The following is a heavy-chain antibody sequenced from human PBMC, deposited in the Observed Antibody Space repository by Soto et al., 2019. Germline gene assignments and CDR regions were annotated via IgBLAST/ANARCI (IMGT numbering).Heavy chain of an antibody. CDR1: GFSFTTKGVA. V-gene: IGHV2-5*02. CDR2: IYWDGDK. D-gene: IGHD2-21*01. Sequence: QITLRESGPTLLKPTETLTLTCSFSGFSFTTKGVAVGWIRQPPSKALEWLALIYWDGDKRHNPALKSRVTITKVSFKNEVVLTMTNLEPLDTGTYYCARIRFISGECHYWGRGTLVTVSS. J-gene: IGHJ4*02. CDR3: ARIRFISGECHY.